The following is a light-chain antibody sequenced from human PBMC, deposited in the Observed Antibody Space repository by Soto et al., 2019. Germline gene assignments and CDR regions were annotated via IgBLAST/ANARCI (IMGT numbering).Light chain of an antibody. CDR2: RAS. V-gene: IGKV1-5*03. J-gene: IGKJ1*01. Sequence: DIQMTQSPSTLSAFVGDRITITCRASQSIIRWLAWYQQKPGKAPKLLMYRASTLESGVPSRFSGSGSGTEFTLTVSSLQPDDFATYHCQQYATFPRTFGQGTKVDIK. CDR3: QQYATFPRT. CDR1: QSIIRW.